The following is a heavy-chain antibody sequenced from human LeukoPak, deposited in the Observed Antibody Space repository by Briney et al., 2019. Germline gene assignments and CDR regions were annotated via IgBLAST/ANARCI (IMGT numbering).Heavy chain of an antibody. V-gene: IGHV5-51*01. D-gene: IGHD2-2*01. CDR3: ARHFLPDYYYYGMDV. CDR1: GYSFTSYW. Sequence: GESLKISCKGSGYSFTSYWIGWVRQMPGNGLEWMGIIYPGDSDTRYSPSFQGQVTISADKSISTAYLQWSSLKASDTAMYYCARHFLPDYYYYGMDVWGQGTTVTVSS. CDR2: IYPGDSDT. J-gene: IGHJ6*02.